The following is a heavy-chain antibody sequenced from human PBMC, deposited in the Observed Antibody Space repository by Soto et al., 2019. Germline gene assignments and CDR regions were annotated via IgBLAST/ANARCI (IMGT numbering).Heavy chain of an antibody. CDR2: IYHSGST. V-gene: IGHV4-4*02. CDR3: ARAEIAVAGGHLDY. J-gene: IGHJ4*02. D-gene: IGHD6-19*01. Sequence: SETLSLTCAVSSGSISSSNWWSWVRQPPGKGLEWIGEIYHSGSTNYNPSLKSRVTISVDKSKNQFSLKLSSVTAADTAVYYCARAEIAVAGGHLDYWGQGTLVTVSS. CDR1: SGSISSSNW.